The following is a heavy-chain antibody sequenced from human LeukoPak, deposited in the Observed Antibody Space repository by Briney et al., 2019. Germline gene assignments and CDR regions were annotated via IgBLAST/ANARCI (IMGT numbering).Heavy chain of an antibody. V-gene: IGHV5-51*01. D-gene: IGHD3-10*01. CDR1: GYSFSSNW. J-gene: IGHJ4*02. CDR2: IYPGDSDT. CDR3: ARQVGGSGSYPY. Sequence: GGSLKISCKGSGYSFSSNWIGGGRRLPGKGVGGWGFIYPGDSDTRYSPSFQGQITISADKSISTAYLQWSSLKASDTAMYYCARQVGGSGSYPYWGQGTLVTVSS.